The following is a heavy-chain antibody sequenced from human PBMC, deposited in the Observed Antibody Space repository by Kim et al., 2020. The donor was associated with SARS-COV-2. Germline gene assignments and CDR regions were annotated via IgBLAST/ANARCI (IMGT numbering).Heavy chain of an antibody. V-gene: IGHV3-53*01. Sequence: GGSLRLSCAASGFIVSSKHMSWVRQAPGKGLEWVSIIYSDGNTDYADPVKGRFTISRDNSKNTVYLQMNSLRAEDTAVYYCVRGWVGDVWGQGTTVTVSS. CDR1: GFIVSSKH. CDR3: VRGWVGDV. D-gene: IGHD2-15*01. CDR2: IYSDGNT. J-gene: IGHJ6*02.